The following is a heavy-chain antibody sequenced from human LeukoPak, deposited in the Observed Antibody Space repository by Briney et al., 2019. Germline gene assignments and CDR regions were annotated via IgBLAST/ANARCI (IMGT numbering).Heavy chain of an antibody. CDR2: IYYSGST. Sequence: PSETLSLTCTVSGGSISSYYWSWIRQPPGKGLEWIGYIYYSGSTNYNPSLTSRVTISVDTSKNQFSLKLSSVTAADTAVYYCARDLGYSYPADYYYMDVWGKGTTVTVSS. D-gene: IGHD5-18*01. J-gene: IGHJ6*03. CDR1: GGSISSYY. CDR3: ARDLGYSYPADYYYMDV. V-gene: IGHV4-59*01.